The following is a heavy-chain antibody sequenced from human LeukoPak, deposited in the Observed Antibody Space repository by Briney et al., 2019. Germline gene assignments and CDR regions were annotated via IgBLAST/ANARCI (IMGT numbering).Heavy chain of an antibody. CDR1: GFTFSTYG. J-gene: IGHJ6*03. Sequence: GGTLRLSCAASGFTFSTYGMSWVRQAPGKGLEWVSAISGSGGSTYYADSVKGRFTISRDNAKNSLYLQMNSLRAEDTAVYYCARGGVGYYYYMDVWGKGTTVTISS. CDR2: ISGSGGST. V-gene: IGHV3-23*01. CDR3: ARGGVGYYYYMDV. D-gene: IGHD1-26*01.